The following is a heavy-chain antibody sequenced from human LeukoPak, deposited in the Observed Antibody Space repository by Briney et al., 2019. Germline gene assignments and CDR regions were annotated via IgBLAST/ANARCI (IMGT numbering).Heavy chain of an antibody. CDR3: ARELGTTGTTLLDY. CDR2: INPSGGST. CDR1: GYPFILY. Sequence: ASVKVSRKACGYPFILYMHWVRQAPGQGPEGMGMINPSGGSTSYALKFQGRVTMTRDTSTSTVYMELSRLRSEDTAVYYCARELGTTGTTLLDYWGQGTLVTVSS. J-gene: IGHJ4*02. D-gene: IGHD1-1*01. V-gene: IGHV1-46*01.